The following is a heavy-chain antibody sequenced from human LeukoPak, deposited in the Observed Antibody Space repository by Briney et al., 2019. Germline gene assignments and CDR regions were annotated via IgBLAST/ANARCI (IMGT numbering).Heavy chain of an antibody. CDR3: ARTLVPHEWYFDL. V-gene: IGHV4-59*01. Sequence: SGGSIXSXXXXXXRXXXXXXXXXIGYIYYSGSTNYNPSLKSRVPISVDTSKNQFSLKLSSVTAADTAVYYCARTLVPHEWYFDLWGRGTLVIVSS. J-gene: IGHJ2*01. D-gene: IGHD2/OR15-2a*01. CDR2: IYYSGST. CDR1: GGSIXSXX.